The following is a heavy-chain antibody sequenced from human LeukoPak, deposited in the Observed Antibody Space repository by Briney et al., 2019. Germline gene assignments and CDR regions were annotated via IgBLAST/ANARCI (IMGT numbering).Heavy chain of an antibody. CDR3: ARGWLRLVYYGMDV. CDR2: ISSSGSTI. D-gene: IGHD5-12*01. Sequence: GGSLRLSCAASGFTFSSYEMNWVRQAPGKGLEWVSYISSSGSTIYYADSVEGRFTISRDNAKNSLYLQMNSLRAEDTAVYYCARGWLRLVYYGMDVWGKGTTVTVSS. V-gene: IGHV3-48*03. CDR1: GFTFSSYE. J-gene: IGHJ6*04.